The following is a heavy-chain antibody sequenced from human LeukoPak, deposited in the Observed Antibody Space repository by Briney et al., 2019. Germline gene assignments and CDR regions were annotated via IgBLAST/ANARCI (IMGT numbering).Heavy chain of an antibody. CDR3: AREGKSSVVNYYYGMDV. J-gene: IGHJ6*02. CDR2: IIPIFGTA. V-gene: IGHV1-69*13. CDR1: GGTFSSYA. D-gene: IGHD3-22*01. Sequence: SVKVSCKASGGTFSSYAIGWVRQAPGQGLEWMGGIIPIFGTANYAQKFQGRVTITADESTSTAYMELSSLRSEDTAVYYCAREGKSSVVNYYYGMDVWGQGTTVTVSS.